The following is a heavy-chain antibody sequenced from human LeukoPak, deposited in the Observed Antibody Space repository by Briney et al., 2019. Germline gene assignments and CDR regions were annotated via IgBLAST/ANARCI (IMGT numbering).Heavy chain of an antibody. CDR2: IYTSGST. Sequence: PSETLSLTCTVSGGSISSGSYYWSWIRQPAGKGLEWIGRIYTSGSTNYNPSLKSRVTISVDTSKNQFSLKLSSVTAADTAVYYRARDRRFSYYYYMDVWGKGTTVTVSS. CDR1: GGSISSGSYY. J-gene: IGHJ6*03. CDR3: ARDRRFSYYYYMDV. D-gene: IGHD3-10*01. V-gene: IGHV4-61*02.